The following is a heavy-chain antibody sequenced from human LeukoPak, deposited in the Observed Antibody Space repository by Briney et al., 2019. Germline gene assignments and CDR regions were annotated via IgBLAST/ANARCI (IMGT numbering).Heavy chain of an antibody. CDR1: GGSISSYY. V-gene: IGHV4-59*01. CDR2: IYYSGST. CDR3: ARMIVGAHGGNWFDP. Sequence: SETLSLTCTVSGGSISSYYWSWIRQPTGKGLEWIGYIYYSGSTNYDPSLKSRVTISVDTSKNQFSLKLSSVTAADTAVYYCARMIVGAHGGNWFDPWGQGTLVTVSS. J-gene: IGHJ5*02. D-gene: IGHD1-26*01.